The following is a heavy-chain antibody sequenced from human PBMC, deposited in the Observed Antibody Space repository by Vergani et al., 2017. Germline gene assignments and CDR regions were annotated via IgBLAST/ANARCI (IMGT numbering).Heavy chain of an antibody. J-gene: IGHJ3*02. CDR1: GFSLSTSGVG. V-gene: IGHV2-5*01. D-gene: IGHD2-15*01. CDR3: AXTWLGYCSGGSCHYPRVTFDI. Sequence: QITLKESGPTLVKPTQTLTLTCTFSGFSLSTSGVGVGWIRQPPGKALEWLALIYWNDDKRYSPSLKSRLTITKDTSKNQVVLTMTNMDPVDTATYYCAXTWLGYCSGGSCHYPRVTFDIWGQGTMVTVSS. CDR2: IYWNDDK.